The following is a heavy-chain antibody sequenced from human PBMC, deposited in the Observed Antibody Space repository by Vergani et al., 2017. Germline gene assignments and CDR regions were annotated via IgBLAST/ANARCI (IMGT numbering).Heavy chain of an antibody. Sequence: EVQPVESGGGLVKPGGSLRLSCAASGFTFSSYSMNWVRQAPGKGLEWVPSISSSSSYIYYADSVKGRFTISRDNAKNSLYLQMNSLRAEDTAVYYCARARYCGGDCYRGLTYYFDYWGQGTLVTVSS. CDR1: GFTFSSYS. CDR2: ISSSSSYI. V-gene: IGHV3-21*01. D-gene: IGHD2-21*01. J-gene: IGHJ4*02. CDR3: ARARYCGGDCYRGLTYYFDY.